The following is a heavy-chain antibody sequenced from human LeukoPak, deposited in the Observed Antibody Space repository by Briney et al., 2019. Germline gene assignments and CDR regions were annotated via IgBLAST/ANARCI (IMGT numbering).Heavy chain of an antibody. V-gene: IGHV1-69*05. J-gene: IGHJ5*02. CDR2: IIPIFGTA. CDR1: GGTFSSYA. Sequence: SVKVSCKASGGTFSSYATSWVRQAPGQGLEWMGGIIPIFGTANYAQKFQGRVTITTDESTSTAYMELSSLRSEDTAVYYCARAQAVAGRNWFDPWGQGTLVTVSS. D-gene: IGHD6-19*01. CDR3: ARAQAVAGRNWFDP.